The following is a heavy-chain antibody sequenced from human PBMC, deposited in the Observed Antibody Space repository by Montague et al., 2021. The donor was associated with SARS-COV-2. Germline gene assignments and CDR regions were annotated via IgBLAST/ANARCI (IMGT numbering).Heavy chain of an antibody. CDR1: RFSFTSSE. D-gene: IGHD5-24*01. CDR2: ISSSGTTI. Sequence: SLRLSCAASRFSFTSSEMNWFRQAPGKGPEWVSYISSSGTTINYADSVKGRFTISRDDAKNSLYLQMNSLRDEDTAVYYCARGNPDVYWGQGTLVTVSS. J-gene: IGHJ4*02. CDR3: ARGNPDVY. V-gene: IGHV3-48*03.